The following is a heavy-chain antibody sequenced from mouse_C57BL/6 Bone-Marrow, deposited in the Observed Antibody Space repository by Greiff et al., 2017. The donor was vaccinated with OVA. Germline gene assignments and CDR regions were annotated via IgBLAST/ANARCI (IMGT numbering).Heavy chain of an antibody. D-gene: IGHD2-3*01. Sequence: VQLKESGGGLVKPGGSLKLSCAASGFTFSSYAMSWVRQTPEKRLEWVATISDGGSYTYYPDNVKGRFTISRDNAKNNLYLQMSHLKSEDTAMYYCARDEGYYVGFAYWGQGTLVTVSA. CDR1: GFTFSSYA. J-gene: IGHJ3*01. CDR2: ISDGGSYT. V-gene: IGHV5-4*01. CDR3: ARDEGYYVGFAY.